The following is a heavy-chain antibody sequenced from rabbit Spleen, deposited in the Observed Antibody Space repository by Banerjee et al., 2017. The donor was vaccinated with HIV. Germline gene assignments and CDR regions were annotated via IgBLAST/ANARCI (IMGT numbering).Heavy chain of an antibody. CDR1: GIDLSSSYY. Sequence: QSLEESGGGLVKPEGSLTLTCKASGIDLSSSYYMCWVRQAPGKGLQWIGCINTGSGSTYYASWAKGRFTITKTSSTTVTLQMTSLTAADTATYFCARDTGSSFSSYGMDLWGPGTLVTVS. J-gene: IGHJ6*01. CDR2: INTGSGST. CDR3: ARDTGSSFSSYGMDL. D-gene: IGHD8-1*01. V-gene: IGHV1S40*01.